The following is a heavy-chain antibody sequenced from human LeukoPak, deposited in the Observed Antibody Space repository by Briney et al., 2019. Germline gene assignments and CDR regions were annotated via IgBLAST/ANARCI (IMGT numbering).Heavy chain of an antibody. V-gene: IGHV4-38-2*02. D-gene: IGHD3-22*01. CDR3: ARLRFLYYDSSGYKRGGFDY. CDR1: GYSISSGYY. CDR2: IYHSGST. J-gene: IGHJ4*02. Sequence: SETLSLTCTVSGYSISSGYYWGWIRQPPGKGLEWIGSIYHSGSTYYNPSLKSRVTISVDTSKNQFSLKLSSVTAADTAVYYCARLRFLYYDSSGYKRGGFDYWGQGTLVTVSS.